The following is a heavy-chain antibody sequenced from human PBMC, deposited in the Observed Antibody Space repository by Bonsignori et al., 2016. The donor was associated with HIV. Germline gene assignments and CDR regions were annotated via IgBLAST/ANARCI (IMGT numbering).Heavy chain of an antibody. CDR2: IIPIFGTA. V-gene: IGHV1-69*13. D-gene: IGHD3-22*01. J-gene: IGHJ4*02. CDR1: GGTFSSYA. CDR3: ASSEGRDSSGYYHKPLTFY. Sequence: SVKVSCKASGGTFSSYAISWVRQAPGQGLEWMGGIIPIFGTANYAQKFQGRVTITADESTSTAYMELSSLRSEDTAVYYCASSEGRDSSGYYHKPLTFYWGQGTLVTVSS.